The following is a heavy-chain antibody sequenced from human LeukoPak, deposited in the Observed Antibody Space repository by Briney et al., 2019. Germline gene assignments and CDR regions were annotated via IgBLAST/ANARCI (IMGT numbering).Heavy chain of an antibody. J-gene: IGHJ5*02. CDR3: AREKRSSGWHPFDP. D-gene: IGHD6-19*01. Sequence: GASVKVSCKASGYTFTSYGISWVRQAPGQGLEWMGWISAYNGNTNYAQKLQGRVTMTTDTSTSTAYMELRSLRSDDTAVYYCAREKRSSGWHPFDPWGQGTLVTVSS. CDR2: ISAYNGNT. V-gene: IGHV1-18*01. CDR1: GYTFTSYG.